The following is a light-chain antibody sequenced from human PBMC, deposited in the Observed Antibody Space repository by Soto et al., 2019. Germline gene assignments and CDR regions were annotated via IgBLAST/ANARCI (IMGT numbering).Light chain of an antibody. CDR1: QSVSNNY. Sequence: EIVLTQSPGTLSVSPGERATPSCRTSQSVSNNYLAWYQQKPGQAPRLLIYGASSRATGIPARFSVSGYGTDFTLSISRLEPEDFAVYYCQQYSSLWTFGQGTKV. V-gene: IGKV3-20*01. CDR2: GAS. J-gene: IGKJ1*01. CDR3: QQYSSLWT.